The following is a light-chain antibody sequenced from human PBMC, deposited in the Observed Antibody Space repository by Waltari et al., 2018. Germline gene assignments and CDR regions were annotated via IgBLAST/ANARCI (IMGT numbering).Light chain of an antibody. CDR2: GAS. CDR3: QQYGSSPPLT. CDR1: PRVSSSY. Sequence: DIVLTPSPGPLSLSPGERATLSCRASPRVSSSYLAGYQQKPGQAPRLPIYGASSRATGIPDRFSGSGSGTDFTLTISRLEPEDFAVYYCQQYGSSPPLTFGGGTKVEIK. V-gene: IGKV3-20*01. J-gene: IGKJ4*01.